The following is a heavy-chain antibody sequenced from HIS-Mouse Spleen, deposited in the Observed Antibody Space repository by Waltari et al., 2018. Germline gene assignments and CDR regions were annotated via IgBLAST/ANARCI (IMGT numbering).Heavy chain of an antibody. J-gene: IGHJ2*01. CDR2: IDYSGRT. V-gene: IGHV4-39*07. CDR3: AREIPYSSSWYDWYFDL. CDR1: GGSISSSSYY. D-gene: IGHD6-13*01. Sequence: QLQLQESGPGLVKPSETLSLTCTVSGGSISSSSYYWGWIRQPPGKGLEWIGSIDYSGRTYYNPCLKSRVTISVDTSKNQFSLKLSSVTAADTAVYYCAREIPYSSSWYDWYFDLWGRGTLVTVSS.